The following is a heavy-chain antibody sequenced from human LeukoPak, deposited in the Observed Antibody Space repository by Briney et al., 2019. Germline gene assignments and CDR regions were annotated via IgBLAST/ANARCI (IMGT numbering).Heavy chain of an antibody. CDR2: IHTSGTT. J-gene: IGHJ5*02. CDR1: GGSISSYY. V-gene: IGHV4-4*07. CDR3: ARSEPRNTWSHFDP. Sequence: PSETLSLTCSVSGGSISSYYWSWIRQPAGKGLEWVGRIHTSGTTNYNPSLKSRLITSVDTSKNQFSLKLTSVTAADTALYYCARSEPRNTWSHFDPWGQGTLVTVSS. D-gene: IGHD1/OR15-1a*01.